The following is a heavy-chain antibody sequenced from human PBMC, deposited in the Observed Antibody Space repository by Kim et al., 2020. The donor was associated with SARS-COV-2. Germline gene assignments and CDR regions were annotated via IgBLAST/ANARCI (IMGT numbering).Heavy chain of an antibody. J-gene: IGHJ4*02. CDR2: IYYSGST. CDR3: ARGVDTAMPDYFDY. CDR1: GGSISSGDYY. D-gene: IGHD5-18*01. V-gene: IGHV4-30-4*01. Sequence: SETLSLTFTVSGGSISSGDYYWSWIRQPPGKGLEWIGYIYYSGSTYYNPSLKSRVTISVDTSKNQFSLKLSSVTAADTAVYYCARGVDTAMPDYFDYWGQGTLVTVSS.